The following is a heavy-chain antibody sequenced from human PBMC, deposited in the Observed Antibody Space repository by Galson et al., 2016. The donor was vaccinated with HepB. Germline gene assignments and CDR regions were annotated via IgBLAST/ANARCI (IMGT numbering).Heavy chain of an antibody. J-gene: IGHJ6*02. CDR1: GGPFSNSA. V-gene: IGHV1-69*13. CDR2: IIPVFGTT. Sequence: SVKISCKASGGPFSNSAFSWVRQAPGQGLEWMGGIIPVFGTTDFAQRFQGRVTITADESTSTVYMEMSSLTFEDTAIYFCAKPQNTIRDYYHALDVWGQGTTVTVSS. CDR3: AKPQNTIRDYYHALDV.